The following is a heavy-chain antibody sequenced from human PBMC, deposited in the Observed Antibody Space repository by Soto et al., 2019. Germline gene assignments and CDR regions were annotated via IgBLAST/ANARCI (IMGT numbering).Heavy chain of an antibody. D-gene: IGHD5-18*01. Sequence: LTSPVSGDSVITVSDYSLCIRQPPGKGLEWIGYIYHSGSTYYNPSLKSRVTISVDRSKNQFSLKLSSVTAADTAVYFCVRDLAHGYTGNVWGHGTVVNVSA. CDR1: GDSVITVSDY. CDR2: IYHSGST. CDR3: VRDLAHGYTGNV. J-gene: IGHJ3*01. V-gene: IGHV4-30-2*01.